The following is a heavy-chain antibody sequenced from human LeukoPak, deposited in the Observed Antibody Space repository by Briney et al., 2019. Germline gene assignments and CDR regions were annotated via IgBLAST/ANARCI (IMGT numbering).Heavy chain of an antibody. V-gene: IGHV3-23*01. J-gene: IGHJ5*02. CDR1: GFTFSSYF. CDR2: ISGSGGST. CDR3: AKDRYSSSWYGGWFDP. Sequence: GGSLRLSCAASGFTFSSYFLTWVRQAPGKGLEWVSAISGSGGSTYYADSVKGRFTISRDNSKNTLYLQMNSLRAEDTAVYYCAKDRYSSSWYGGWFDPWGQGTLVTVSS. D-gene: IGHD6-13*01.